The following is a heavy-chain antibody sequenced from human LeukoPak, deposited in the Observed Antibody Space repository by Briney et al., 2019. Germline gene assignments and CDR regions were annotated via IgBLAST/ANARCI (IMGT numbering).Heavy chain of an antibody. Sequence: ASVKVSCKASGYTFTSYYMHWVRQAPGQGLEWMGIINPSGGSTSYAQKLQGRVTMTTDTSTSTAYMELRSLRSDDAAVYYCARGRPHDSSGYYLTWFDPWGQGTLVTVSS. V-gene: IGHV1-46*01. CDR1: GYTFTSYY. CDR3: ARGRPHDSSGYYLTWFDP. D-gene: IGHD3-22*01. J-gene: IGHJ5*02. CDR2: INPSGGST.